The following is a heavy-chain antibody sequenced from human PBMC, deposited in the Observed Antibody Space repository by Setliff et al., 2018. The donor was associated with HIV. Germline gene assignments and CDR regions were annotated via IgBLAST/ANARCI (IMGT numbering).Heavy chain of an antibody. CDR2: ISGDTGDI. CDR1: GYTISAHG. Sequence: ASVKVSCKASGYTISAHGVSWVRHVPGHGLEWMGWISGDTGDIKYSQRFEGRLPMTTETSTNTAYMELRSLRSDDTAVYYCAIDGLSYNILPGSIAYFHSGMYVWGQETTVTVSS. CDR3: AIDGLSYNILPGSIAYFHSGMYV. V-gene: IGHV1-18*01. J-gene: IGHJ6*02. D-gene: IGHD3-9*01.